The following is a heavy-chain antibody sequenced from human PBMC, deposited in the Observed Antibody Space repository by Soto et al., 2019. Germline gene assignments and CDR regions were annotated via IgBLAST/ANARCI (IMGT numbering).Heavy chain of an antibody. CDR2: ISSSSSYI. CDR1: GFTFSSYS. J-gene: IGHJ4*02. Sequence: EVQLVESGGGLVKPGGSLRLSCAASGFTFSSYSMNWVRQAPGKGLEWVSSISSSSSYIYYADSVKGRFTISRDNAKNTLYLQMNSLRDEDTAVYYCARARSLSPHWDTAMVRRGYFDYWGQGTLVTVSS. CDR3: ARARSLSPHWDTAMVRRGYFDY. D-gene: IGHD5-18*01. V-gene: IGHV3-21*01.